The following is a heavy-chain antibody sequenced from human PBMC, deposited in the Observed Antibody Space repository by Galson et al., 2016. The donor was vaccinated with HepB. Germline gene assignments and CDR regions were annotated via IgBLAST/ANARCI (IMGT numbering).Heavy chain of an antibody. V-gene: IGHV3-21*06. Sequence: SLRLSCAASGFTFSSYTMNWVRQAPGKGLEWVSSISGSGNSIYNAALVKGRFTISRDNAKNSLSRQMSSLRAEDTAMYYCARSILTGTPLNDYWGQGILVTVSS. CDR3: ARSILTGTPLNDY. D-gene: IGHD3-9*01. CDR2: ISGSGNSI. J-gene: IGHJ4*02. CDR1: GFTFSSYT.